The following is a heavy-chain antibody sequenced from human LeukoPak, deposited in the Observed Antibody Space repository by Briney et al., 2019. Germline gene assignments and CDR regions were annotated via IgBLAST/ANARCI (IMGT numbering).Heavy chain of an antibody. Sequence: GASVKVSCKASGYTFTSYAMHWVRQAPGQRLEWIGWSNAGNGNTKYSQKFQGRVTMTRDTSTSTVYMELSSLRSEDTAVYYCAAGLVVVPAATGYYYMDVWGKGTTVTVSS. J-gene: IGHJ6*03. CDR3: AAGLVVVPAATGYYYMDV. CDR2: SNAGNGNT. D-gene: IGHD2-2*01. CDR1: GYTFTSYA. V-gene: IGHV1-3*01.